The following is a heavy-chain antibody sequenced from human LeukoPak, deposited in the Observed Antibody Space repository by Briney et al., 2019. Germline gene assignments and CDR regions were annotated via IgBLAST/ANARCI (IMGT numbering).Heavy chain of an antibody. J-gene: IGHJ6*02. D-gene: IGHD6-6*01. CDR2: IYYSGST. Sequence: SETLSLTCTVSGGSISSGGYYWSWIRQHPGKGLEWIGYIYYSGSTYCNPSLKSRVTISVDTSKNQFSLKLSSVTAADTAVYYCARGKSSSHYYYYGMDVWGQGTTVTVSS. CDR1: GGSISSGGYY. V-gene: IGHV4-31*03. CDR3: ARGKSSSHYYYYGMDV.